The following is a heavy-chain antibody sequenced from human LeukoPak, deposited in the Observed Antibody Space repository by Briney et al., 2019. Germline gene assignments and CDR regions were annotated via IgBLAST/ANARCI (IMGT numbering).Heavy chain of an antibody. J-gene: IGHJ6*03. CDR1: GGTFSSYA. Sequence: ASVKVSCKASGGTFSSYAISWVRQAPGQGLEWMGGIIPIFGTANYAQKFQGRVTITADESTSTAYMELSSLRSEDTAVYYCVAVISGGSRAAYYYYMDVWGKGTTVTISS. CDR3: VAVISGGSRAAYYYYMDV. V-gene: IGHV1-69*13. CDR2: IIPIFGTA. D-gene: IGHD2-15*01.